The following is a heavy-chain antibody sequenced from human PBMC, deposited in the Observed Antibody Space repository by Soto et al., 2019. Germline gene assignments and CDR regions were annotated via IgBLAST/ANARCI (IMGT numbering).Heavy chain of an antibody. CDR3: ARDGKNYDFWSGYSSGGMDV. CDR1: GFTFSSYR. V-gene: IGHV3-48*02. J-gene: IGHJ6*02. CDR2: ISSSSSTI. D-gene: IGHD3-3*01. Sequence: EVQLWESGGGLFKPGGSLSLSGAPSGFTFSSYRMTGFGQAPGKGREWVSYISSSSSTIYYADSVKGRFTISRDNAKNSLYLQMNSLRDEDTAVYYCARDGKNYDFWSGYSSGGMDVWGQGTTVTVSS.